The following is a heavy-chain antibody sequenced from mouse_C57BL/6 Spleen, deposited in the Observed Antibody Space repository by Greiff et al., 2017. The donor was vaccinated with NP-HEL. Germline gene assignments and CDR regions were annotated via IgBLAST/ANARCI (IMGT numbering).Heavy chain of an antibody. Sequence: VQLQESGAELARPGASVKMSCKASGYTFTSYTMHWVKQRPGQGLEWIGYINPSSGYTKYNQKFKDKATLTADKSSSTAYMQLSSLSSEDSAVYYCAVPYYGRAWFAYWGQGTLVTVSA. J-gene: IGHJ3*01. D-gene: IGHD1-1*01. V-gene: IGHV1-4*01. CDR1: GYTFTSYT. CDR2: INPSSGYT. CDR3: AVPYYGRAWFAY.